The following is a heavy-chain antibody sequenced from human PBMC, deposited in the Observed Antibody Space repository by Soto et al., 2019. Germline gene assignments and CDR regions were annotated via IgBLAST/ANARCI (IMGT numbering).Heavy chain of an antibody. Sequence: ASVKVSCKASGYTFTSYGIGWVRQAPGQGLEWMGWISAYNGNTNYAQKLQGRVTMTTDTSTSTAYMELRSLRSDDTAVYYCARAPYCSSTSCSSFDYWGQGTLVTVSS. V-gene: IGHV1-18*01. CDR3: ARAPYCSSTSCSSFDY. CDR2: ISAYNGNT. D-gene: IGHD2-2*01. J-gene: IGHJ4*02. CDR1: GYTFTSYG.